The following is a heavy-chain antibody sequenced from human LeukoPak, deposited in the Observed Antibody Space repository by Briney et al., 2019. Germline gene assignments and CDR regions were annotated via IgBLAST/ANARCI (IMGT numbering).Heavy chain of an antibody. CDR3: ARGRRDLDILNL. D-gene: IGHD3-9*01. V-gene: IGHV4-34*01. CDR1: GGSFSGYY. CDR2: INHSGST. J-gene: IGHJ5*02. Sequence: SETLSLTCAVYGGSFSGYYWSWIRQPPGKGLEWIGEINHSGSTNYNPSLKSRVTISVDTSKNQFSLKLSSVTAADTAVCYCARGRRDLDILNLWGQGTLVTVSS.